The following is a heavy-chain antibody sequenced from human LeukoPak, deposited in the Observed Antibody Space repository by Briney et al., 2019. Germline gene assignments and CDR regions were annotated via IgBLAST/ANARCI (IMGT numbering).Heavy chain of an antibody. CDR3: ARDQKDVRIQLFRRVHYYGMDV. CDR1: GYTFTSYY. CDR2: INPSGGST. V-gene: IGHV1-46*01. D-gene: IGHD5-18*01. Sequence: KVSCKASGYTFTSYYMHWVRQAAGQGLEWMGIINPSGGSTSYAQKFQGRVTMTRDTSTTTVSMELSSLRSEDTAVYYCARDQKDVRIQLFRRVHYYGMDVWGQGTTVTVSS. J-gene: IGHJ6*02.